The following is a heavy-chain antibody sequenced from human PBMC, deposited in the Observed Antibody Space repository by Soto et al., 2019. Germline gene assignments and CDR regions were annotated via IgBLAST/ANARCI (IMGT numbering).Heavy chain of an antibody. CDR2: ISSSSSTI. D-gene: IGHD4-17*01. CDR3: ARDRTTADDY. J-gene: IGHJ4*02. CDR1: GFTFSSYS. V-gene: IGHV3-48*01. Sequence: EVQLVESGGGLVQPGGSLRLSRAASGFTFSSYSMNWVRQAPGKGLEWVSYISSSSSTIYYADSVKGRFTISRDNAKNSLYLQMNSLRAEDTAVYYCARDRTTADDYWGQGTLVTVSS.